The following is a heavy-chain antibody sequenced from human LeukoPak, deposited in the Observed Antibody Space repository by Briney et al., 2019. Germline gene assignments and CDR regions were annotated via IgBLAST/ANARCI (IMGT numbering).Heavy chain of an antibody. J-gene: IGHJ5*02. CDR1: GFTFSNYA. Sequence: GGSLRLSCAASGFTFSNYAMSWVRQAPGKWLEWVANIKQDGSEEYYLDSVTGRFTISRDNGKNSLYLQMNSLRAEDTAVYFCARDSLVFDPWGQGTLVTVSS. CDR2: IKQDGSEE. CDR3: ARDSLVFDP. D-gene: IGHD2-2*01. V-gene: IGHV3-7*01.